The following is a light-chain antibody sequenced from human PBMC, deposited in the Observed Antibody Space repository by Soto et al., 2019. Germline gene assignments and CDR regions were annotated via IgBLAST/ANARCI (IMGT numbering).Light chain of an antibody. CDR2: AAS. CDR3: QQYNSALFT. CDR1: QGISNY. Sequence: DIRMTQSPSSLSASVGDRVTITCRASQGISNYLAWYQQKPGKVPKLLIYAASTLQSGVPSRFSGSGSGTDFTLTISSLKPEAVATYSCQQYNSALFTFGHGTKVDI. J-gene: IGKJ3*01. V-gene: IGKV1-27*01.